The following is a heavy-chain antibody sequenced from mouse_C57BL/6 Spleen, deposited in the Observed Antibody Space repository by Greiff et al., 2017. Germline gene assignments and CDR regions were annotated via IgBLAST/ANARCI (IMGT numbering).Heavy chain of an antibody. CDR3: ARYEYYCSSYYAMDY. CDR2: IRNKANGYTT. V-gene: IGHV7-3*01. CDR1: GFTFTDYY. D-gene: IGHD1-1*01. Sequence: EVKLMESGGGLVQPGGSLSLSCAASGFTFTDYYMSWVRQPPGKALEWLGFIRNKANGYTTEYSASVKGRFTISRDNSQSILYLQMNALRAEDSATYYCARYEYYCSSYYAMDYWGQGTSVTVSS. J-gene: IGHJ4*01.